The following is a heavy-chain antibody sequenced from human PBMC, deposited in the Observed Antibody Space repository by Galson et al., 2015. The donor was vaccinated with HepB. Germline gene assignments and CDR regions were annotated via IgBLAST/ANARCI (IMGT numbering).Heavy chain of an antibody. CDR1: GGTFSSYT. J-gene: IGHJ4*02. Sequence: SVKVSCKASGGTFSSYTISWVRQAPGQGLEWMGRIIPILGIANYAQKFQGRVTITADKSTSTAYMELSSLRSEDTAVYYCARDSSDIAAAGFDYWGQGTLVTVSS. CDR3: ARDSSDIAAAGFDY. CDR2: IIPILGIA. V-gene: IGHV1-69*04. D-gene: IGHD6-13*01.